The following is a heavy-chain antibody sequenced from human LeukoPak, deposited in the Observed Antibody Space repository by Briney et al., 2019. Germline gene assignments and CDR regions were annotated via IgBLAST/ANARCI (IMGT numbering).Heavy chain of an antibody. CDR3: ARGRATPSRLFFDYYFMDV. Sequence: SETLSLTCAVHGGSLTGYSWAWVRQSPGEGLEWIGEINQVEKTIYSPSLESRVSISLEASTNHFFLQLTSVAAADTAIYYCARGRATPSRLFFDYYFMDVWGPGTPVTVSS. D-gene: IGHD4-23*01. CDR2: INQVEKT. V-gene: IGHV4-34*01. CDR1: GGSLTGYS. J-gene: IGHJ6*03.